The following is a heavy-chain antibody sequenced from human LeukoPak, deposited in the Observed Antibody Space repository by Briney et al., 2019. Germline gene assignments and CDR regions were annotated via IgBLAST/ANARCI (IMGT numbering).Heavy chain of an antibody. CDR3: ARALIWFGELF. Sequence: GGSLRLSCAASGFTVSSNYMSWVRQAPGKGLEWVSVIYSGGSTYYADSVKGRFAISRDNSKNTLYLQMNSLRAEDTAVYYCARALIWFGELFWGQGTLVTVSS. D-gene: IGHD3-10*01. CDR1: GFTVSSNY. J-gene: IGHJ4*02. CDR2: IYSGGST. V-gene: IGHV3-66*01.